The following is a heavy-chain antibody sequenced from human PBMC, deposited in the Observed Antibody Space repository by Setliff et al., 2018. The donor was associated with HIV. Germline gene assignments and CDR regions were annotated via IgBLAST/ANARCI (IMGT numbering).Heavy chain of an antibody. CDR3: ARSQFSYSSGWYYFDY. V-gene: IGHV4-39*01. Sequence: PSETLSLTCTVSGGSISSSSYYWGWIRQPPGKGLEWIGSIYYSGSTYYNPSLKSRVTISVDTSKNQFSLKLSSVTAADTAVYYCARSQFSYSSGWYYFDYWGQGTLVTVS. CDR1: GGSISSSSYY. D-gene: IGHD6-19*01. CDR2: IYYSGST. J-gene: IGHJ4*02.